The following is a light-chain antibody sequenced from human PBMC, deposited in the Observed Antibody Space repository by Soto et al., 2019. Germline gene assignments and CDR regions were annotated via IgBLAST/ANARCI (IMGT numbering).Light chain of an antibody. Sequence: DIQMTQSPSSLAASVGDRVTITCRASQSISSYLNWYRQKPGKAPKLLIYKASTLESGVPSNFSGSGSGTEFSLTISSLQPEDFATYYCQQYNAYPWTFGQGTTGDIK. V-gene: IGKV1-5*03. CDR3: QQYNAYPWT. J-gene: IGKJ1*01. CDR2: KAS. CDR1: QSISSY.